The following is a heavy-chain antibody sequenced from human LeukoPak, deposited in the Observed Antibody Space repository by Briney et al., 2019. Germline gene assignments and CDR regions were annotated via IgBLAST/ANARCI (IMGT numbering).Heavy chain of an antibody. D-gene: IGHD6-19*01. V-gene: IGHV3-11*01. CDR3: ARDRPYSSGSAY. Sequence: GSLRLSCAASGFTFSDYYMSWIRQAPGKGLEWVSCISSSGSAMYYADSVGGRFTISRDNAKNSLYLQMNSLRADDTAVYYCARDRPYSSGSAYWGQGTLVTVSS. CDR1: GFTFSDYY. J-gene: IGHJ4*02. CDR2: ISSSGSAM.